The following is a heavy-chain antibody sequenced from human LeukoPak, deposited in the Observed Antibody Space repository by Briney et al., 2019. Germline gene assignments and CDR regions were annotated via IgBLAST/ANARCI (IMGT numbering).Heavy chain of an antibody. CDR2: ISGSGGST. Sequence: QPGGSLRLSCAASGFTFSSYAMSWVRQAPGKGLEWVSAISGSGGSTYYADSVKGRFTIPRDNSKNTLYLQMNSLRAEDTAVYYCAKTESYDILTGYRDAFDIWGQGTMVTVSS. J-gene: IGHJ3*02. CDR1: GFTFSSYA. D-gene: IGHD3-9*01. V-gene: IGHV3-23*01. CDR3: AKTESYDILTGYRDAFDI.